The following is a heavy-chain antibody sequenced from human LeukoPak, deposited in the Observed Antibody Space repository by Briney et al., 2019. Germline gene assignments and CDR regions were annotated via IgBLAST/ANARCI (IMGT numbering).Heavy chain of an antibody. V-gene: IGHV5-51*01. Sequence: GESLKISCKGSGYSFTSYWIGWVRQMPGKGLEWMGIIYPGDSDTRYSPSFQGQVTISADKSISTAYLQWGSLKASDTAMYYCARLSAYYGSGTCNWFDPWGQGTLVTVSS. CDR2: IYPGDSDT. CDR3: ARLSAYYGSGTCNWFDP. CDR1: GYSFTSYW. J-gene: IGHJ5*02. D-gene: IGHD3-10*01.